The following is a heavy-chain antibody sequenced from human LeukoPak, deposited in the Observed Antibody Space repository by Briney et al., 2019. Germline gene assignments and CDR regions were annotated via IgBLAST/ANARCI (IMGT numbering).Heavy chain of an antibody. D-gene: IGHD3-3*01. Sequence: GGSLRLSCAASGFTFSSYAMSWVRQAPGKGLEWVSAISGSGGSTYYADSVKGRFTISRDNSKNTLYLQMNSPRAEDTAVYYCAKTNDFWSGYSDYWGQGTLVTVSS. V-gene: IGHV3-23*01. CDR1: GFTFSSYA. J-gene: IGHJ4*02. CDR3: AKTNDFWSGYSDY. CDR2: ISGSGGST.